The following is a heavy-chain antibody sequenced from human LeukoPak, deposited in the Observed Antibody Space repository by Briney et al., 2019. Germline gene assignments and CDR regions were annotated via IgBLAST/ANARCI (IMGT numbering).Heavy chain of an antibody. V-gene: IGHV1-69*13. CDR2: IIPIFGTA. Sequence: SVKXSCKASGGTFSSCAISWARQAPGQGLEWMGGIIPIFGTANYAQKFQGRVTITADESTSTAYMELSSLRSEDPAVYYCARDPKGIAAAGTKRDYYYYMDVWGKGTTVTVSS. CDR3: ARDPKGIAAAGTKRDYYYYMDV. D-gene: IGHD6-13*01. J-gene: IGHJ6*03. CDR1: GGTFSSCA.